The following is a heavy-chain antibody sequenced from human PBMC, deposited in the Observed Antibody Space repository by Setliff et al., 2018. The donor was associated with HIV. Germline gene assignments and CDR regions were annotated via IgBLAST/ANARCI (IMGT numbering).Heavy chain of an antibody. CDR2: ISHSGNT. Sequence: VSGDSINTPYWSWIRQPPGKGLEWIGCISHSGNTNFNPSLNSRVTISLDTSKNQFSLRLTSLTAADTAIYYCARSTVGAGASFPWGRGILVTVSS. V-gene: IGHV4-59*11. J-gene: IGHJ5*02. CDR1: GDSINTPY. D-gene: IGHD1-26*01. CDR3: ARSTVGAGASFP.